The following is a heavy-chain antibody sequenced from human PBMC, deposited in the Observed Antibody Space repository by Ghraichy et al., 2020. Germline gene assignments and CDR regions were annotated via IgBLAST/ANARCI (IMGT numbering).Heavy chain of an antibody. V-gene: IGHV4-59*01. CDR3: ARGTSTGGAGDY. J-gene: IGHJ4*02. CDR2: IYYSGST. Sequence: SETLSLTCTVSGGSISSYYWSWIRQPPGKGLEWIGYIYYSGSTNYNPSLKSRVTISVDTSKNQFSLKLSSVTAADTAVYYCARGTSTGGAGDYWGQGTLVTVSS. CDR1: GGSISSYY. D-gene: IGHD1-26*01.